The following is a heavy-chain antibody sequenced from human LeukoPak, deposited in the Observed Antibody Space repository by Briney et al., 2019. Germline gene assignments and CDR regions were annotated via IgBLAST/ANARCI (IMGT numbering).Heavy chain of an antibody. CDR3: ARNPYSRSSLYYFDY. CDR1: GGSISSSSYY. CDR2: IYYSGSI. Sequence: SETLSLTCTVSGGSISSSSYYWGWIRQPPGKGLEWIGSIYYSGSIYYNPSLKSRVTISVDTSKNQFSLKLSSVTAADTAVYYCARNPYSRSSLYYFDYWGQGTLVTVSS. J-gene: IGHJ4*02. V-gene: IGHV4-39*01. D-gene: IGHD6-6*01.